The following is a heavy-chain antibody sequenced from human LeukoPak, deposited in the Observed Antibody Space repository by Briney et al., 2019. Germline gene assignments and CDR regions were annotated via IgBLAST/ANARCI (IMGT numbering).Heavy chain of an antibody. CDR3: ARGAGKIIWFGGDY. CDR1: GYTFSNYY. V-gene: IGHV1-46*01. D-gene: IGHD3-10*01. J-gene: IGHJ4*02. CDR2: INPNDGST. Sequence: ASVKVSCKASGYTFSNYYMRWVRQAPGQGLEWMGIINPNDGSTSYAQRFQGRVTMTRDTSTSTFYMELSTLRYEDTAVYYCARGAGKIIWFGGDYWGQGTLVTVSS.